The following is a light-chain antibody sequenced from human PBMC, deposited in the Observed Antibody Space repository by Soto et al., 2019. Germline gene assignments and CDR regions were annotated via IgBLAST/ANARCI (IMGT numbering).Light chain of an antibody. V-gene: IGKV3-20*01. Sequence: EIVLTQSPGTLSLSPGERATLSCRASQSVSSSYLAWYQQKPGQAPRLLIYGASSRATGIPDRFSGSGSGTDCTLTSRRLEPEDFAVYYCHQYDSSPLTVGGGTKVEIK. CDR3: HQYDSSPLT. CDR1: QSVSSSY. J-gene: IGKJ4*01. CDR2: GAS.